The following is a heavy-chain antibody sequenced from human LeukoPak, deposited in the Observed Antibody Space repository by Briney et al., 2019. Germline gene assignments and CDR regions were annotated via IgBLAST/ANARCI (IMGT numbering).Heavy chain of an antibody. CDR1: GGSISSGGYY. CDR3: ARGVGGVASHFDP. D-gene: IGHD2-2*01. CDR2: IYYSGST. J-gene: IGHJ5*02. Sequence: SETLSLTCTVSGGSISSGGYYWSWIRQHPGNGLEWIGYIYYSGSTYYNPSLKSRVTISVDTSKNQFSLKLSSVTAADTAVYYCARGVGGVASHFDPWGQGTRVIVSS. V-gene: IGHV4-31*03.